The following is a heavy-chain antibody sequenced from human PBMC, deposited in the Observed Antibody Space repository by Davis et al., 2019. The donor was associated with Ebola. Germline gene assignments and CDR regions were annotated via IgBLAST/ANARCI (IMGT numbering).Heavy chain of an antibody. CDR2: IYYSGST. Sequence: MPSETLSLTCTVSGGSISSGGYYWSWIRQHPGKGLEWIGYIYYSGSTNYNPSLKSRVTISVDTSKNQFSLKLSSVTAADTAVYYCARSHPGGMDVWGQGTTVTVSS. CDR3: ARSHPGGMDV. D-gene: IGHD3-10*01. CDR1: GGSISSGGYY. J-gene: IGHJ6*02. V-gene: IGHV4-61*08.